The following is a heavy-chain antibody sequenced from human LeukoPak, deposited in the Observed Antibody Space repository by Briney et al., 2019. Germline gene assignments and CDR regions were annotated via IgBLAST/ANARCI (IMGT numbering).Heavy chain of an antibody. J-gene: IGHJ5*02. CDR1: GYTFTSNY. CDR2: ISPSGGST. CDR3: AQGGPYDILTGYPNWFDP. V-gene: IGHV1-46*01. D-gene: IGHD3-9*01. Sequence: ASVKVSCKAFGYTFTSNYMHWVRQAPGQGPEWMGVISPSGGSTTYAQKFQGRVTITADESTSTAYMELSSLRSEDTAVYYCAQGGPYDILTGYPNWFDPWGQGTLVTVSS.